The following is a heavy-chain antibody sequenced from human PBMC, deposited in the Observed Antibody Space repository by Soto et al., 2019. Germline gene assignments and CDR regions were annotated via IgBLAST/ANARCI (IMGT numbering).Heavy chain of an antibody. D-gene: IGHD6-13*01. Sequence: GGSLRLSCAASGFTFSSYGMHWVRQAPGKGLEWVAVISYDGSNKYYADSVKGRFTISRDNSKNTLYLQMNSLRAEDTAVYYCVMSGYDSYSSSWYFDYRGQGTLVTVSS. CDR1: GFTFSSYG. J-gene: IGHJ4*02. CDR2: ISYDGSNK. CDR3: VMSGYDSYSSSWYFDY. V-gene: IGHV3-30*03.